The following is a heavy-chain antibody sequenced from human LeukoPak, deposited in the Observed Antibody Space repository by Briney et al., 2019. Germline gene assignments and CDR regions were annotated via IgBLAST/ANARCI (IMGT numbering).Heavy chain of an antibody. J-gene: IGHJ4*02. CDR2: INPNSGGT. Sequence: ASVKVSCKASGYTFTGYYMHWVRQAPGQGLERMGRINPNSGGTNYAQKFQGRVTMTRDTSISTAYMELSRLRSDDTAVYYCARVYKLENYFDYWGQGTLVTVSS. CDR1: GYTFTGYY. V-gene: IGHV1-2*06. CDR3: ARVYKLENYFDY. D-gene: IGHD3-10*01.